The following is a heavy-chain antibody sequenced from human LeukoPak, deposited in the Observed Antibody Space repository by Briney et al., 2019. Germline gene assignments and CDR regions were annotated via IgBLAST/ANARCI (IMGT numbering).Heavy chain of an antibody. Sequence: PGESLRLSCAVSGLTFSDFYMSWIRQTPGEGLEWVSYIDSRGSFIYYADSVRGRFTISRDNAENSLYLQMNSLRAEDTAMYYCARGHHGLEYWGQGTLVTVSS. CDR2: IDSRGSFI. V-gene: IGHV3-11*01. D-gene: IGHD1-14*01. CDR3: ARGHHGLEY. CDR1: GLTFSDFY. J-gene: IGHJ4*02.